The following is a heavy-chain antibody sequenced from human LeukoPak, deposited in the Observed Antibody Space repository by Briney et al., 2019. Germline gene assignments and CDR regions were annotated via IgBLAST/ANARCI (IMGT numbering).Heavy chain of an antibody. CDR3: ARVSTVTR. CDR1: GFTFSRYT. D-gene: IGHD4-17*01. Sequence: GGSLRLSCAASGFTFSRYTMNWVRQAPGKGLEWVSSISSSGSYIYYADSVKGRFTISRDNAKNSLYLQMNSLRAEDTAVYYCARVSTVTRWGQGTLVTVSS. J-gene: IGHJ4*02. CDR2: ISSSGSYI. V-gene: IGHV3-21*01.